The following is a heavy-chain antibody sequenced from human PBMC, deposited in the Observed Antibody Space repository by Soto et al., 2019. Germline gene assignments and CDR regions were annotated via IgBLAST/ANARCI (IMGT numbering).Heavy chain of an antibody. D-gene: IGHD2-15*01. J-gene: IGHJ6*02. CDR1: GFTVSSNY. Sequence: GGSLRLSCAASGFTVSSNYMSWVRQAPGKGLEWVSVIYSGGSTYYADSVKGRFTISRDNSKNTLYLQMNSLRAEDTAVYYCARDMEISPENGMDVWGQGTTVTVSS. V-gene: IGHV3-53*01. CDR3: ARDMEISPENGMDV. CDR2: IYSGGST.